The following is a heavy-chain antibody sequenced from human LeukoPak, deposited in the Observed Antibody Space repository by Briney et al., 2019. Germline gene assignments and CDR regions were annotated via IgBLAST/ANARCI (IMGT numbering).Heavy chain of an antibody. CDR2: MNPNSGNT. D-gene: IGHD6-19*01. J-gene: IGHJ6*03. CDR3: ARARAVGDYYYFMDV. Sequence: GASVKVSCKASGYTFTSYDINWVRQATGQGLEWMGWMNPNSGNTGYAQKFQGRVTITRNTSISTAYMELRSLRSDDTAVYYCARARAVGDYYYFMDVWGKGTTVTVSS. V-gene: IGHV1-8*03. CDR1: GYTFTSYD.